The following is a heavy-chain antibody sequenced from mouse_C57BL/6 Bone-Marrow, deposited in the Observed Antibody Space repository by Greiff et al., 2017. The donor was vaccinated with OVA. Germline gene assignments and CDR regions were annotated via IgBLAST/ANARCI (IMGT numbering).Heavy chain of an antibody. CDR3: ARRFLITTGVATSHWYFDV. D-gene: IGHD1-1*01. J-gene: IGHJ1*03. V-gene: IGHV5-17*01. CDR2: ISSGSSTI. CDR1: GFTFSDYG. Sequence: EVKLMESGGGLVKPGGSLKLSCAASGFTFSDYGMHWVRQAPEKGLEWVAYISSGSSTIYYADTVKGRFTISRDNAKNTLFLQMTSLRSEDTAMYYCARRFLITTGVATSHWYFDVWGTGTTVTVSS.